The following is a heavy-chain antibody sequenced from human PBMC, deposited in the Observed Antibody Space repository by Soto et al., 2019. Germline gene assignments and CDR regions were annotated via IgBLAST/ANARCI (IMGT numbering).Heavy chain of an antibody. CDR2: IYPGDSYT. CDR1: GYSFTSYW. Sequence: PGESLKISCKGSGYSFTSYWISWVRQMPWKGLEWMGSIYPGDSYTRYSPSFQGQVTISADKSISTAYLQWSSLKASDTAMYYCARVIGAAAGSGDYYYGMDVWGQGTTVTVSS. V-gene: IGHV5-51*01. CDR3: ARVIGAAAGSGDYYYGMDV. D-gene: IGHD6-13*01. J-gene: IGHJ6*02.